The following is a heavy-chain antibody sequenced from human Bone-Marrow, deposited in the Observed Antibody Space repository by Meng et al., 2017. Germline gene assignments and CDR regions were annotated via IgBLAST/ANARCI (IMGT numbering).Heavy chain of an antibody. V-gene: IGHV3-30*04. CDR3: ARVQVT. CDR2: ISYDGSNK. J-gene: IGHJ5*02. CDR1: GFTFSSYA. D-gene: IGHD2-21*01. Sequence: GGSLRLSCAASGFTFSSYAMHWVRQAPGKGLEWVAVISYDGSNKYYADSVKGRFTISRDNSNNTLYLQMNSLKAEGTDVYYCARVQVTWGQGMLVTVSS.